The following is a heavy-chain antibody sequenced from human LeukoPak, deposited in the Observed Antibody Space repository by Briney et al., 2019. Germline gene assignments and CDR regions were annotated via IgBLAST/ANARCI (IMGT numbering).Heavy chain of an antibody. V-gene: IGHV4-30-4*08. CDR1: GSSISSGDYY. CDR2: IYYSGST. CDR3: ARAGITIFGVVSVFDY. Sequence: PSQTLSLTCTVSGSSISSGDYYWSWLRQPPGKGLEWIGYIYYSGSTYYNPSLKSRVTISVDTSKNQFSLKLSSVTAADTAVYYCARAGITIFGVVSVFDYWGQGTLVTVSS. J-gene: IGHJ4*02. D-gene: IGHD3-3*01.